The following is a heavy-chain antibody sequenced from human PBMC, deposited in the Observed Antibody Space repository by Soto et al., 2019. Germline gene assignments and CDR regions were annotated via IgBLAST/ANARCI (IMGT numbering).Heavy chain of an antibody. D-gene: IGHD1-1*01. J-gene: IGHJ6*02. CDR3: TRRTTGTEIYYYHYYGMDV. CDR2: IWNDGNGY. V-gene: IGHV3-33*01. Sequence: GGSLRLSCAASGFNFNNYGMHWVRQAPGKGLEWVAVIWNDGNGYYYANSVKGRFTISRDDSKSIAYLQMNSLKTEDTAVYYCTRRTTGTEIYYYHYYGMDVWGQGTTVTVSS. CDR1: GFNFNNYG.